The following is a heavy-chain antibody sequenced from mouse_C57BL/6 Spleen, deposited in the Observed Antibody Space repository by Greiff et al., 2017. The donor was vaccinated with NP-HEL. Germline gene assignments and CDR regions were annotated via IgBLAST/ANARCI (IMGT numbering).Heavy chain of an antibody. J-gene: IGHJ2*01. CDR3: GSGYYFDY. CDR2: IYPGDGDT. CDR1: GYAFSSSW. D-gene: IGHD2-2*01. V-gene: IGHV1-82*01. Sequence: QVQLKESGPELVKPGASVKISCKASGYAFSSSWMNWVKQRPGKGLEWIGRIYPGDGDTNYNGKFKGKATLTADKSSSTAYMQLSSLTSEDSAVYFCGSGYYFDYWGQGTTLTVSS.